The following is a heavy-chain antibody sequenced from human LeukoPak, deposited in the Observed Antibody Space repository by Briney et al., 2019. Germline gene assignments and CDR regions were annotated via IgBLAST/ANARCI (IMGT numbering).Heavy chain of an antibody. Sequence: PGESLKLSCVASGSNVTYNYMTWVRQAPGKGLEWVSSISSSSTYKYYADSVKGRFTISRDNAKNSLYLQMDSLRVEDTAVYYCARGFRYCSSLSCSQVDYWGQGTLVTVSS. V-gene: IGHV3-21*01. CDR2: ISSSSTYK. CDR3: ARGFRYCSSLSCSQVDY. J-gene: IGHJ4*02. D-gene: IGHD2-2*01. CDR1: GSNVTYNY.